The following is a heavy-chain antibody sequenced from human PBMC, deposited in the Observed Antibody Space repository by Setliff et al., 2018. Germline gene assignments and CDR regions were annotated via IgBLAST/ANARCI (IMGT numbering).Heavy chain of an antibody. CDR2: IYYSGTA. Sequence: SETLSLTCTISGDSTSDISYYWGFIRQSPGKGPEWIGSIYYSGTAYYNPSLESRVTLSVDTSKNQFSLNLSSVTAADTAVYYCARLGATVKRGYFDFWGQGTLVTVSS. J-gene: IGHJ4*02. CDR1: GDSTSDISYY. V-gene: IGHV4-39*01. D-gene: IGHD1-26*01. CDR3: ARLGATVKRGYFDF.